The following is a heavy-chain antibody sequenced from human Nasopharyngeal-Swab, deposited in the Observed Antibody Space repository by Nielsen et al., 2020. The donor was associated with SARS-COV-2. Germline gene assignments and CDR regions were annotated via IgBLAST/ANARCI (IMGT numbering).Heavy chain of an antibody. CDR3: ARSLGGSYYGPNDY. CDR2: ISYDGSNK. Sequence: GESLKISYAASGFTFSSYAMHWVRQAPGKGLEWVAVISYDGSNKYYADSVKGRFTISRDNSKNTLYLQMNSLRAEDTAVYYCARSLGGSYYGPNDYWGQGTLVTVSS. D-gene: IGHD1-26*01. CDR1: GFTFSSYA. V-gene: IGHV3-30*04. J-gene: IGHJ4*02.